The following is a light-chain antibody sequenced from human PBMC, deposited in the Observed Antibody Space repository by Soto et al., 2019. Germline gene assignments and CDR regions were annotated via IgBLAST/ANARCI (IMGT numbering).Light chain of an antibody. V-gene: IGLV2-23*02. Sequence: VCRSRWQPYPFTYTGTSSDVGSYNLVSWYQQHPGKAPKLMIYEVSKRPSGVSNRFSGSKSGNTASLTISGLQAEDEADYYCCSYAGSSTYVFGTGTKVTVL. CDR1: SSDVGSYNL. CDR2: EVS. CDR3: CSYAGSSTYV. J-gene: IGLJ1*01.